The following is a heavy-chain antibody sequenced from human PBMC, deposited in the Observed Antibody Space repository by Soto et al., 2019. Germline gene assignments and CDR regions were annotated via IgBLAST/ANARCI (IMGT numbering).Heavy chain of an antibody. Sequence: EVQLVESGGGLVQPGGSLRLSCVASGFTFSNYWMHWVRQAPGKGLVWVSRISTDESSTNYADSVTGRFTISRDNAMNTLYLQMNSLRAEDTAVYYFARDNWNSYWGQGTLVTVSS. CDR2: ISTDESST. CDR1: GFTFSNYW. D-gene: IGHD1-7*01. V-gene: IGHV3-74*01. J-gene: IGHJ4*02. CDR3: ARDNWNSY.